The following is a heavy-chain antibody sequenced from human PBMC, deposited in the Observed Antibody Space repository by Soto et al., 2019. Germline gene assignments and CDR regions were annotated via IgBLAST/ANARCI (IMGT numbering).Heavy chain of an antibody. D-gene: IGHD3-22*01. Sequence: GGSLRLSCAASGFTFNIYAMNWVRQAPGRGLEWVAYITSSSDTIYYSDSVKGRFTISRDNGKNSLFLQMNSLRDEDTAVYYCARVVVVIPPGYYYAMDVWGQGTTVTVSS. CDR1: GFTFNIYA. V-gene: IGHV3-48*02. J-gene: IGHJ6*02. CDR3: ARVVVVIPPGYYYAMDV. CDR2: ITSSSDTI.